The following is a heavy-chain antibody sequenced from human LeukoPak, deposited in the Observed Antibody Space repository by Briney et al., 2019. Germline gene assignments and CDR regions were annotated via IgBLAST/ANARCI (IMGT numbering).Heavy chain of an antibody. CDR3: AKDRRSGSYPNTNFDY. CDR2: ISYDGSNK. V-gene: IGHV3-30*18. Sequence: PGGSLRLSCAASGFTFSSYGMHWVRQAPGKGLEWVAVISYDGSNKYYADSVKGRFTISRDNSKNTLYLQMNSLRAEDTAVYYCAKDRRSGSYPNTNFDYWGQGTLVTVSS. D-gene: IGHD3-10*01. CDR1: GFTFSSYG. J-gene: IGHJ4*02.